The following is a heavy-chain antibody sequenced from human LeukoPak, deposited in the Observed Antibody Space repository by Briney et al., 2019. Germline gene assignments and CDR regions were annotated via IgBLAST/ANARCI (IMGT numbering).Heavy chain of an antibody. Sequence: PGGSLRLSCAASGFTFSSYGMHWVRQAPGKGLEWVAFIRYDGSNKYYADSVKGRFTISRDNSKNTLYLQMNSLRAEDTAVYYCAKEGGWARVGATTPFDYWGQGTLVTVSS. D-gene: IGHD1-26*01. CDR2: IRYDGSNK. J-gene: IGHJ4*02. CDR3: AKEGGWARVGATTPFDY. CDR1: GFTFSSYG. V-gene: IGHV3-30*02.